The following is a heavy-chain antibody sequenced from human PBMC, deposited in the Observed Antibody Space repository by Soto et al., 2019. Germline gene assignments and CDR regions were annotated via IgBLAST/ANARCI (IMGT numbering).Heavy chain of an antibody. CDR3: ARRGYSYGSNWFGP. V-gene: IGHV3-7*01. CDR2: IKQDGSEK. J-gene: IGHJ5*02. D-gene: IGHD5-18*01. CDR1: GFTFSSYW. Sequence: GGSLRLSCAASGFTFSSYWMSWVRQAPGKGLEWVANIKQDGSEKYYVDSVKGRFTISRDNAKNSLYLQMNSLRAEDTAVYYCARRGYSYGSNWFGPWGQGTLVTVSS.